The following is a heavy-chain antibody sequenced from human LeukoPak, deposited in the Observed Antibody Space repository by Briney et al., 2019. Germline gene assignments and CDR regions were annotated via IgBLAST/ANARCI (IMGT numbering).Heavy chain of an antibody. D-gene: IGHD3-10*01. CDR2: ISGDGGNT. CDR3: AKESSYYYASGSLGY. CDR1: GFTFDDFA. Sequence: GGSLRLSCAVSGFTFDDFAMHWVRQAPGKGLEWVSLISGDGGNTYYADSVKGRFTISRDNSKESLYLQMNSLRTEDTAFYYCAKESSYYYASGSLGYWGQGTLVTVSS. V-gene: IGHV3-43*02. J-gene: IGHJ4*02.